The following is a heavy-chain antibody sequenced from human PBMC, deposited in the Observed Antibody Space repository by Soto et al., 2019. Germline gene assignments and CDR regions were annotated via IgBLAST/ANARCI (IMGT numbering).Heavy chain of an antibody. D-gene: IGHD3-3*01. CDR3: ATEALPYFDIWSGVLSFDR. V-gene: IGHV6-1*01. J-gene: IGHJ4*02. CDR2: TYYRSKWYN. Sequence: SQTLSLTCAISGDSVSSKTGAWNLISQSPSRGLEWLGRTYYRSKWYNDYAVSVKSRITINTDTSKNQFSLQLNSVTPEDTAVYFCATEALPYFDIWSGVLSFDRWGQGTLVTVSS. CDR1: GDSVSSKTGA.